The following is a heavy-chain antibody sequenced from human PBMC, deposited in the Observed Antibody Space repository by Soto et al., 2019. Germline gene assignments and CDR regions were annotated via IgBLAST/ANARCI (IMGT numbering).Heavy chain of an antibody. Sequence: SETLSLTCTVSGGSISSSSYYWGWIRQPPGKGLEWIGSIYYSGSTYYNPSLKSRVTISVDTSKNQFSLKLSSVTAADTAVYYCARHYNYYDSSGYWSHIDYWGQGTLVTVSS. CDR3: ARHYNYYDSSGYWSHIDY. D-gene: IGHD3-22*01. J-gene: IGHJ4*02. CDR1: GGSISSSSYY. V-gene: IGHV4-39*01. CDR2: IYYSGST.